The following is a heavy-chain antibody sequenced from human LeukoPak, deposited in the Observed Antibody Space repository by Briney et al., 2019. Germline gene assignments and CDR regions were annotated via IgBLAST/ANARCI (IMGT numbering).Heavy chain of an antibody. J-gene: IGHJ4*02. Sequence: GASVKVSCKASGYTFTSYDINWVRQATGQGLEWMGWMNPNSGNTGYAQKFQGRVTMTRNTSISTAYMELSRLRSDDTAVYYCARVPLGGFGELFPDWGQGTLVTVSS. CDR1: GYTFTSYD. CDR2: MNPNSGNT. D-gene: IGHD3-10*01. CDR3: ARVPLGGFGELFPD. V-gene: IGHV1-8*01.